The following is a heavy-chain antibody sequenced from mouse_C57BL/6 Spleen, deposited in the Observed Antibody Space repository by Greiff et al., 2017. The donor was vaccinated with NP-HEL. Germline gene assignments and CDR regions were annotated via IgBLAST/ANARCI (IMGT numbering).Heavy chain of an antibody. CDR3: ARVSYYYGSRGAMDY. Sequence: EVQLQESGPVLVKPGASVKMSCKASGYTFTDYYMNWVKQSHGKSLEWIGVINPYNGGTSYNQKFKGKATLTVDKSSSTAYMELNSLTSEDSAVYYCARVSYYYGSRGAMDYWGQGTSVTVSS. V-gene: IGHV1-19*01. J-gene: IGHJ4*01. CDR2: INPYNGGT. CDR1: GYTFTDYY. D-gene: IGHD1-1*01.